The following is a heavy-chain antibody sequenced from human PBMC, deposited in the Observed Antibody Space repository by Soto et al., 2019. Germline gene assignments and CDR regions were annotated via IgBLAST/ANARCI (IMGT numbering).Heavy chain of an antibody. CDR1: GFTFSEYG. V-gene: IGHV3-30*18. D-gene: IGHD3-10*01. CDR3: AKTRNSVINYNYYDNMDV. CDR2: TSYDGRHT. Sequence: GVSLRLSCAGSGFTFSEYGIHWVRQDPGKGLEWVAITSYDGRHTSYVDSVKGRFTIPRDNSGNTAFLEMNRLRVEDTAVYYCAKTRNSVINYNYYDNMDVWGQGTTVTVSS. J-gene: IGHJ6*02.